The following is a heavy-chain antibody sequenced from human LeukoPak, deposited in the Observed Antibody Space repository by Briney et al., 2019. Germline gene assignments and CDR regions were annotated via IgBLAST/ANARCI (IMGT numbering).Heavy chain of an antibody. V-gene: IGHV1-8*03. D-gene: IGHD2-21*02. CDR1: GYTFTNYH. CDR3: ARTTSMTASGYDY. J-gene: IGHJ4*02. CDR2: INPDTGDK. Sequence: AASVKVSCKASGYTFTNYHINWVRQASRQGLEWMTWINPDTGDKGYARKFQDRVTITTDTSISTAYMELSSLSSEDTAVYFCARTTSMTASGYDYWGQGTLVTVSS.